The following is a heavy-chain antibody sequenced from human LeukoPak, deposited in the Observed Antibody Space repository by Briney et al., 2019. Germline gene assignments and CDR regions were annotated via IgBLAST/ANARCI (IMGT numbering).Heavy chain of an antibody. V-gene: IGHV4-34*01. D-gene: IGHD5-24*01. CDR3: ARAGEMATIADWYFDL. CDR2: INHSGST. CDR1: GGSFSGYY. Sequence: SETLSLTCAVYGGSFSGYYWSWIRQPPGKGLEWIGEINHSGSTNYNPSLKSRVTISVDTSKNQFSLKLSSVTAADTAVYYCARAGEMATIADWYFDLWGRGTLVTVSS. J-gene: IGHJ2*01.